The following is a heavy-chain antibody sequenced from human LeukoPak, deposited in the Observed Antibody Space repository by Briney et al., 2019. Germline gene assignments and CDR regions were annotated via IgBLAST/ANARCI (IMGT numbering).Heavy chain of an antibody. Sequence: ASVKVSCKASGGTFSSYAISWVRQAPGQGLEWMGRIIPILGIANYAQKFQGRVTITADKSTSTAYMELSSLRSEDTAVYYCARALADHIRRSPDYWGQGTLVTVSS. CDR3: ARALADHIRRSPDY. J-gene: IGHJ4*02. CDR2: IIPILGIA. V-gene: IGHV1-69*04. D-gene: IGHD2-21*01. CDR1: GGTFSSYA.